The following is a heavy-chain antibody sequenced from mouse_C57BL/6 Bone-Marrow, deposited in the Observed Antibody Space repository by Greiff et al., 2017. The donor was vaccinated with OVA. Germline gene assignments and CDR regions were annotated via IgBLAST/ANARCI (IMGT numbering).Heavy chain of an antibody. Sequence: EVNVVESGEGLVKPGGSLKLSCAASGFTFSSYAMSWVRQTPEKRLEWVAYISSGGDYIYYADTVKGRFTISRDNARNTLYLQMSSLKSEDTAMYYCTRDYGNYWFAYWGQGTLVTVSA. CDR3: TRDYGNYWFAY. CDR2: ISSGGDYI. CDR1: GFTFSSYA. D-gene: IGHD2-1*01. J-gene: IGHJ3*01. V-gene: IGHV5-9-1*02.